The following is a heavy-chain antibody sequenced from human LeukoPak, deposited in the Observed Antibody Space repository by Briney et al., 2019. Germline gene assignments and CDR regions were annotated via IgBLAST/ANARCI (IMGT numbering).Heavy chain of an antibody. V-gene: IGHV4-59*08. J-gene: IGHJ4*02. CDR3: ARPLDYDILTGYGY. Sequence: SETLSLTCSVSGGSISTYYWSWIRQPPGKGLEWIGYVFYSGTTNYNPSLRSRVSISADRSKNQLTLKLDSVTAADTAVYYCARPLDYDILTGYGYWGQGTLVTVSS. D-gene: IGHD3-9*01. CDR1: GGSISTYY. CDR2: VFYSGTT.